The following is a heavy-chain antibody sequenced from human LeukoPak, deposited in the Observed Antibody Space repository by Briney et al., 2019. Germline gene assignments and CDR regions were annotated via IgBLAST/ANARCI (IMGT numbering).Heavy chain of an antibody. Sequence: PGGSLRLSCAASGFTFSSYSMNWVRQAPGKGLEWVSYISSSSSTIYYADSVKGRFTISRDNAKNTLYLQMNSLRAEDTAVYYCARALAGHAFDIWGQGTMVSVSS. D-gene: IGHD6-19*01. V-gene: IGHV3-48*04. CDR3: ARALAGHAFDI. CDR2: ISSSSSTI. J-gene: IGHJ3*02. CDR1: GFTFSSYS.